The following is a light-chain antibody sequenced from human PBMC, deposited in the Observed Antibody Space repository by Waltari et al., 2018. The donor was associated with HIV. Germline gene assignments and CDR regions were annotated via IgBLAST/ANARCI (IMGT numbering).Light chain of an antibody. CDR1: SSNLASNT. Sequence: QSVLTQPSSASGTPGQRVAISCSGSSSNLASNTVTWSQQLPGTAPKHLVYSNNQRPSGVPDRISGSKSGTSASLAISGLQSEDEADYYCAAWDDSLNGWVFGGGTKLTVL. J-gene: IGLJ3*02. CDR2: SNN. CDR3: AAWDDSLNGWV. V-gene: IGLV1-44*01.